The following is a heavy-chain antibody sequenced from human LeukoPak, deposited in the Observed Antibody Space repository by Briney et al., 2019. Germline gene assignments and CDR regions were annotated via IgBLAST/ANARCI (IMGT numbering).Heavy chain of an antibody. D-gene: IGHD7-27*01. CDR2: IYHTGST. CDR3: ASRKLGNDY. Sequence: PSETLSLTCTISGGSVSDYYWSWIRQSPGKGLEWIGYIYHTGSTSYSPSLKSRVTISADTSQNQFSLKLSSVTAANTAVYYCASRKLGNDYWGQGTLVTVSS. CDR1: GGSVSDYY. V-gene: IGHV4-59*02. J-gene: IGHJ4*02.